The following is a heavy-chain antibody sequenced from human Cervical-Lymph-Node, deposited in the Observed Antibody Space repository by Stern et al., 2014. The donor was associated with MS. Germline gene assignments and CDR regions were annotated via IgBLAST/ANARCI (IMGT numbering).Heavy chain of an antibody. Sequence: EVHLVESGGGLVQPGGSLRLSCAASGFTFDDYAMHWGRQAPGKGPEWGSGISWNSGRIGYADSVKGRFTISRDNSKKSMYLQMKSLRAEDTALYYCAKDIRSGSYYYYGMDVWGQGTTVTVSS. D-gene: IGHD1-26*01. J-gene: IGHJ6*02. CDR1: GFTFDDYA. CDR3: AKDIRSGSYYYYGMDV. V-gene: IGHV3-9*01. CDR2: ISWNSGRI.